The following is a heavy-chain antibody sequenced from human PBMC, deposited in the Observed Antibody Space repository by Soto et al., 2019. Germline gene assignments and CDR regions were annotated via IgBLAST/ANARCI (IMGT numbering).Heavy chain of an antibody. Sequence: GGSLRLSCAASGITFSSYGMHWVRQAPGKGLEWVSAISGSGGSTYYADSVKGRFTISRDNSKNTLYLQMNSLRAEDTAVYYCAKDGGISHWAYFYYMDVWDRGTTVTVSS. CDR2: ISGSGGST. D-gene: IGHD2-21*01. J-gene: IGHJ6*03. V-gene: IGHV3-23*01. CDR3: AKDGGISHWAYFYYMDV. CDR1: GITFSSYG.